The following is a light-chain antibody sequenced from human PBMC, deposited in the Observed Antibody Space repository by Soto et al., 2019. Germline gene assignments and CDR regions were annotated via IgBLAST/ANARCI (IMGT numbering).Light chain of an antibody. CDR3: QEANSFT. CDR2: ATS. Sequence: DIQMTQSPSSVSASVGDRVTITCRASQITSWLAWYQQKPGEAPKLLIYATSSFQSGVPSRFSGGGSGTDFTLTNSSLQPDDFATYFWQEANSFTFGGGTKVEIQ. V-gene: IGKV1-12*02. CDR1: QITSW. J-gene: IGKJ4*01.